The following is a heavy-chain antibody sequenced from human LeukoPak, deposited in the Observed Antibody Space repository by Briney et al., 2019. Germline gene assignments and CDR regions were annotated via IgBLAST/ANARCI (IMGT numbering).Heavy chain of an antibody. CDR1: GFTFDDYA. J-gene: IGHJ2*01. CDR2: ISWNGGSI. CDR3: AKDIAVAGMTFWYFDL. V-gene: IGHV3-9*01. Sequence: GGSLRLSCAASGFTFDDYAMHWVRQAPWKGLEWVSGISWNGGSIGYADSVKGRFTISRDNAKNSLYLQMNSLRAEDTALYYCAKDIAVAGMTFWYFDLWGRGTLVTVSS. D-gene: IGHD6-19*01.